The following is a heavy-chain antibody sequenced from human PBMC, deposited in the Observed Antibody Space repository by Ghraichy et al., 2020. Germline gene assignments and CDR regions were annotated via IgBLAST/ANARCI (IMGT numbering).Heavy chain of an antibody. CDR1: GFSFSGFS. V-gene: IGHV3-48*02. CDR3: ARGSTVVRFFYYDGMDV. J-gene: IGHJ6*02. D-gene: IGHD4-23*01. CDR2: ITSSSRTI. Sequence: GGSLRLSCVGSGFSFSGFSMNWVRQSPGKGLEWVSYITSSSRTISYADSVKGRFTISRGNAQNSLFLQMNSLRDDDTAVYSCARGSTVVRFFYYDGMDVWGQGTTVTVAS.